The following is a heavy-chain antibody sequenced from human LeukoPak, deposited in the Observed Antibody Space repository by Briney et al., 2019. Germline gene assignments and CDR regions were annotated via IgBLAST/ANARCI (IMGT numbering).Heavy chain of an antibody. V-gene: IGHV1-69*13. CDR1: GGTFSNYA. J-gene: IGHJ5*02. Sequence: GASVKVSCKASGGTFSNYAVSWVRQAPGQGLEWMGGIIPFSGTPNYAQKFQGRVTISADESTNTAYLELSSLRSDDTAVYYCARDPPRPEYHVFDPWGQGTLVTVSS. CDR2: IIPFSGTP. CDR3: ARDPPRPEYHVFDP. D-gene: IGHD6-6*01.